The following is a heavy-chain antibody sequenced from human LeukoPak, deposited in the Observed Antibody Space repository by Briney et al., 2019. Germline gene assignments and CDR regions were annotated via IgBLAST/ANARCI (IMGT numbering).Heavy chain of an antibody. CDR3: SLGGEVGGVRTNH. J-gene: IGHJ5*02. CDR2: IYSGGST. D-gene: IGHD1-26*01. V-gene: IGHV3-53*01. CDR1: GFTVSSNY. Sequence: PGGSLRLSCAASGFTVSSNYMSWVRQAPGKGLEWASVIYSGGSTYYADSVKGRFTISRDNSKNTLYLQMNSLRAEDTAVYYCSLGGEVGGVRTNHWGQGTLVTVSS.